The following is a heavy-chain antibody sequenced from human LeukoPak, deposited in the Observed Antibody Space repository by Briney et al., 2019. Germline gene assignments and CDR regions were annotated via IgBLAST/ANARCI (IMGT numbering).Heavy chain of an antibody. J-gene: IGHJ4*02. D-gene: IGHD1-26*01. Sequence: GGSLRLSCAASGFTFSSYSMNWVRQAPGKGLEWVSSISSSGSYIYYADSVKGRFTISRDNGKNSLYLQMNSLRTEDTAVYYCARDSPSGSRDYWGQGTLVSVSP. CDR1: GFTFSSYS. CDR3: ARDSPSGSRDY. CDR2: ISSSGSYI. V-gene: IGHV3-21*01.